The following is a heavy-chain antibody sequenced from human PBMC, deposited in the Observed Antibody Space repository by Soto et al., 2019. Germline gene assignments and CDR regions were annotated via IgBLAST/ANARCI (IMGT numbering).Heavy chain of an antibody. D-gene: IGHD3-9*01. J-gene: IGHJ4*02. Sequence: EVQLVESGGGLVEPGGSLRLSCAASGFTFRNYWMHWVRQAPGKGLVWVSRINSDGSSTSYADSVKGRLTISRDNAKNTLYLQMYSLRVEDTAVYYWSRDNAGYARVDYWGQGTLVTVSS. CDR2: INSDGSST. CDR3: SRDNAGYARVDY. CDR1: GFTFRNYW. V-gene: IGHV3-74*01.